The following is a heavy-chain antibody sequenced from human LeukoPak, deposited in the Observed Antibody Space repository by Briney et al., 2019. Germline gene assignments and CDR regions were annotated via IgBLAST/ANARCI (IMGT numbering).Heavy chain of an antibody. J-gene: IGHJ5*02. CDR3: ARDLDYGGNSDWFDP. CDR2: IYYSGST. D-gene: IGHD4-23*01. CDR1: GGSISSYY. V-gene: IGHV4-59*01. Sequence: SETLSLTCTVSGGSISSYYWSWIRQPPGKGLEWIGYIYYSGSTNYNPSLKSRVTISVDTSKNQFSLKLSSVTAADTAVYYCARDLDYGGNSDWFDPWGQGTLVTVSS.